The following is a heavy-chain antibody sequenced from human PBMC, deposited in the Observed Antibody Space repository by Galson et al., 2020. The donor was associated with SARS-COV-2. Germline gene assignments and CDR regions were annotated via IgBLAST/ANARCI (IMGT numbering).Heavy chain of an antibody. V-gene: IGHV3-23*01. CDR3: AKWSCTGGSCYPPDAFDV. D-gene: IGHD2-15*01. Sequence: GESLKISCAVFGFTFSTYAMSWVRQAPGKGLEWVSSISGSGDTTHYADSVKGRFTISRDNSKKTLYLQMDSLRAEDTAIYYCAKWSCTGGSCYPPDAFDVWGQGTMVTVSS. J-gene: IGHJ3*01. CDR2: ISGSGDTT. CDR1: GFTFSTYA.